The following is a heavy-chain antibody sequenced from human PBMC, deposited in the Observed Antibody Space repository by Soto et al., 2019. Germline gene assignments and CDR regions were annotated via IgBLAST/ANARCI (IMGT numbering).Heavy chain of an antibody. CDR3: ARSGDRINYDSSGLSAVRPLMSF. J-gene: IGHJ4*02. CDR2: INPSGGST. D-gene: IGHD3-22*01. Sequence: ASVKVSCKASGYTFTSYYMHWVRQAPGQGLEWMGIINPSGGSTSYAQKFQGRVTMTRDTSTSTVYMELSSLRSEETAVYYCARSGDRINYDSSGLSAVRPLMSFWGQGTLVTVSS. V-gene: IGHV1-46*01. CDR1: GYTFTSYY.